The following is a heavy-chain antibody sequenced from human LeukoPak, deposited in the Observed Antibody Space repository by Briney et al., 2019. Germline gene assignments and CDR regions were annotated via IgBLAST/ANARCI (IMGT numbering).Heavy chain of an antibody. Sequence: SETLSLTCAVYGGSFSGYYWSWIRQPPGKVLEWIGEINHSGSTNYNPSLKSRVTISVDTSKNQFSLKLSSVTAADTAVYYCAMRGFRNWFDPWGQGTLVTVSS. V-gene: IGHV4-34*01. J-gene: IGHJ5*02. CDR2: INHSGST. CDR1: GGSFSGYY. CDR3: AMRGFRNWFDP. D-gene: IGHD3-10*01.